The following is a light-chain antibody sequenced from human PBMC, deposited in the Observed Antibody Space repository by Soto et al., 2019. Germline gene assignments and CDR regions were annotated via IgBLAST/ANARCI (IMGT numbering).Light chain of an antibody. CDR2: DAS. CDR3: QQYNSYSPT. Sequence: DIQVIQYTSTIPAFLGDRVTITFGASQSISSWLAWYQQKPGKAPKILIYDASSLESGVPSRFSGSGSGTEFTLTISSLQPEDFTTDYCQQYNSYSPTFGQGTKVDI. J-gene: IGKJ1*01. V-gene: IGKV1-5*01. CDR1: QSISSW.